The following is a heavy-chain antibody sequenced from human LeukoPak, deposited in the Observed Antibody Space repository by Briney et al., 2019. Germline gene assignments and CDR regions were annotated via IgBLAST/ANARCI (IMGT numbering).Heavy chain of an antibody. CDR1: GDSIRSYY. CDR3: ATGYSSTWYYFDY. Sequence: SETLSLTCTVSGDSIRSYYWSWIRQPPRKGVERIGYIYHSGSTNYNPSLKSRVTISADTSKDQFSLKLASVTAADTAVSYCATGYSSTWYYFDYWGQGTLVTVSS. D-gene: IGHD6-13*01. CDR2: IYHSGST. J-gene: IGHJ4*02. V-gene: IGHV4-59*01.